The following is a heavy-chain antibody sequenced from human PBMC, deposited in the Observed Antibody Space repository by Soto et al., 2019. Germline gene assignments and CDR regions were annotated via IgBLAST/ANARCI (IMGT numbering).Heavy chain of an antibody. CDR2: IIPIFGTA. CDR3: AREKRGYSYGYTFDY. Sequence: QVQLVQSGAEVKKPGSSVKVSCKASGGTFSSYAISWVRQAPGQELEWKGGIIPIFGTANYAQKFQGRVTITADESTSTAYMELSSLRSEDTAVYYCAREKRGYSYGYTFDYWGQGTLVTVSS. V-gene: IGHV1-69*01. D-gene: IGHD5-18*01. J-gene: IGHJ4*02. CDR1: GGTFSSYA.